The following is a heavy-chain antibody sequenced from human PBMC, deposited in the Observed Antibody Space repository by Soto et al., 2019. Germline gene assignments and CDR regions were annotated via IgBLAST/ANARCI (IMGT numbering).Heavy chain of an antibody. CDR2: TYYRSKWYN. Sequence: KQSQTLSLTCAISGDSVSSNSAAWNWIRQSPSRGLEWLGRTYYRSKWYNDYAVSVKSRITINPDTSKNQFSLQLNSVTPEDTAVYYCASNERNWNYPVIWDDAFDIWGQGTMVTVSS. V-gene: IGHV6-1*01. D-gene: IGHD1-7*01. CDR3: ASNERNWNYPVIWDDAFDI. J-gene: IGHJ3*02. CDR1: GDSVSSNSAA.